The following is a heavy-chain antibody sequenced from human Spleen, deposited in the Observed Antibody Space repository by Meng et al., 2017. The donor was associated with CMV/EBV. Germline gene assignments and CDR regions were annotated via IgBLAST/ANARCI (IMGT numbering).Heavy chain of an antibody. CDR2: ISNSSRYI. D-gene: IGHD6-19*01. CDR1: GFPFSSYF. Sequence: PFGFPFSSYFLHWVRQAPGKVLGWVSSISNSSRYIYYADSVKGRFTISRDNAKNSLYLQMNSLRAEDTAVYYCARGTYSSGWSQDYWGQGTLVTVSS. J-gene: IGHJ4*02. V-gene: IGHV3-21*01. CDR3: ARGTYSSGWSQDY.